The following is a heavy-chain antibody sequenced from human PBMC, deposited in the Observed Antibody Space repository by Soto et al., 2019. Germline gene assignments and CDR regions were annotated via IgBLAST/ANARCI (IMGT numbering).Heavy chain of an antibody. CDR1: GFTFSSYA. CDR2: ISYDGSNK. V-gene: IGHV3-30*04. D-gene: IGHD3-10*01. CDR3: ARGVGARDAFDI. J-gene: IGHJ3*02. Sequence: GGSLRLSCAASGFTFSSYAMHWVRQAPGKGLEWVAVISYDGSNKYYADSVKGRFTISRDNSKNTLYLQMNSLRAEDTAVYYCARGVGARDAFDIWGQGTMVTVSS.